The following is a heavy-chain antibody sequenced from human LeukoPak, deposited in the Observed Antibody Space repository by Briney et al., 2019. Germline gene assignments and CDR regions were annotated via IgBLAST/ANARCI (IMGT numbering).Heavy chain of an antibody. CDR1: GGSFSGYY. J-gene: IGHJ4*02. V-gene: IGHV4-34*01. Sequence: SETLSLTCAVYGGSFSGYYWSWIRQPPGKGLEWIGEINHSGSTNYNPSLKSRVTISVDTSKNQFSLKLSSVTAADTAVYYCARGRIAARYFDYWGQRTLVTVSS. CDR3: ARGRIAARYFDY. D-gene: IGHD6-6*01. CDR2: INHSGST.